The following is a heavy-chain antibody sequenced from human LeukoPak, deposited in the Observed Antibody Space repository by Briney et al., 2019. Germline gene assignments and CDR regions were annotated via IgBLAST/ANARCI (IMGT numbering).Heavy chain of an antibody. V-gene: IGHV3-23*01. CDR1: GFTFSDYA. J-gene: IGHJ5*02. Sequence: PGGSLRLSCTASGFTFSDYAMSWVRQTPGKGLEWVSAISGSGAVTYYADSVKGRFTVSRDNSKSTLYLQMNSLRVEDTAIYYCARNHVQYYYDSLLNLWGQGTLVTVSS. D-gene: IGHD3-22*01. CDR2: ISGSGAVT. CDR3: ARNHVQYYYDSLLNL.